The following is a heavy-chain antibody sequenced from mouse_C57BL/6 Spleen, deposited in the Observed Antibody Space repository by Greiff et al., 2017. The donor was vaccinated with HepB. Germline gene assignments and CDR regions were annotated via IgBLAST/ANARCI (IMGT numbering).Heavy chain of an antibody. CDR1: GYTFTSYW. CDR3: ARSRRGH. CDR2: IDPSDSYT. V-gene: IGHV1-50*01. J-gene: IGHJ2*01. Sequence: QVQLQQPGAELVKPGASVKLSCKASGYTFTSYWMQWVKQRPGQGLEWIGEIDPSDSYTNYNQKFKGKATLTVDTSSSTAYMQLSSLTSEDSAVYYCARSRRGHWGQGTTLTVSS.